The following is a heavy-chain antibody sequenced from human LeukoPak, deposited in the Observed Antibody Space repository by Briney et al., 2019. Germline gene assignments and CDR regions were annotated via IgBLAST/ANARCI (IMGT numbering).Heavy chain of an antibody. CDR1: GYTFTSYG. CDR2: IRVYNGDT. CDR3: ARVSGSYSFDY. V-gene: IGHV1-18*01. D-gene: IGHD1-26*01. Sequence: GASVKVSCKPSGYTFTSYGISWVRQAPGQGLEWMGWIRVYNGDTNYAQKFKGRVTMTTDTSINTAYMELRSLRSGDTAVYYCARVSGSYSFDYWGQGTLVTVSS. J-gene: IGHJ4*02.